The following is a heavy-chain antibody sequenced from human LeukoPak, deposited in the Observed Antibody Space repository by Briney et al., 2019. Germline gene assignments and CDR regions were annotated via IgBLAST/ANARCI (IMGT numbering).Heavy chain of an antibody. V-gene: IGHV3-11*01. Sequence: GGSLRLSCAASGFTFSDYSMRWIRQAPGKGLEWVSSISRSGSTKYYADSVKGRFTISRDNSKNTLYLQMNSLRAEDTAVYYCARRRDSGSLQHFDYWGQGTLVTVSS. CDR2: ISRSGSTK. CDR3: ARRRDSGSLQHFDY. J-gene: IGHJ4*02. CDR1: GFTFSDYS. D-gene: IGHD1-26*01.